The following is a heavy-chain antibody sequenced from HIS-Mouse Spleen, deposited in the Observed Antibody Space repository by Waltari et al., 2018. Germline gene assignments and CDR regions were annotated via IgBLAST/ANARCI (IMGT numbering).Heavy chain of an antibody. CDR1: GYSISSGYY. CDR3: ARVKT. CDR2: IYHSGST. J-gene: IGHJ5*02. V-gene: IGHV4-38-2*02. Sequence: QVQLQESGPGLVKPSETLSLTCTVSGYSISSGYYWGWIRQPPGKGLEWIGSIYHSGSTYYNPSLKSRVTISVDTSKNQFALKLSSVTAADTAMYYCARVKTWGQGTLVTVSS.